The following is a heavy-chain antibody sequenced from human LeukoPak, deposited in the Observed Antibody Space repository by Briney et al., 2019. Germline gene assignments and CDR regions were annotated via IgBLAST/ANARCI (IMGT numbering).Heavy chain of an antibody. D-gene: IGHD1-26*01. CDR1: GFIFSSYW. CDR3: ARLRKVGIVGAYHFDY. Sequence: PGGSLRLSCAASGFIFSSYWMSWVRQAPGKGLEWVANIKEDGSEKYYVDSVKGRFTISRDNAKSSLYLHMNSLRAEDTAVYYCARLRKVGIVGAYHFDYWGQGTLVTVSS. CDR2: IKEDGSEK. V-gene: IGHV3-7*01. J-gene: IGHJ4*02.